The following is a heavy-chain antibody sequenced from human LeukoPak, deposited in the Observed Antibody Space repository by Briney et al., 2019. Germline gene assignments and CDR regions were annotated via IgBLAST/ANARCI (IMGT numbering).Heavy chain of an antibody. CDR2: ISYDGSNK. CDR1: GFTFSSYA. D-gene: IGHD5-24*01. V-gene: IGHV3-30-3*01. Sequence: GRSLRLSCAASGFTFSSYAMHWVRQAPGKGLEGVAVISYDGSNKYYADSVKGRFTISRDNSKNTLYLQMNSLRAEDTAVYYCAGEEMATIWSSNRNAFDIWGQGTMVTVSS. J-gene: IGHJ3*02. CDR3: AGEEMATIWSSNRNAFDI.